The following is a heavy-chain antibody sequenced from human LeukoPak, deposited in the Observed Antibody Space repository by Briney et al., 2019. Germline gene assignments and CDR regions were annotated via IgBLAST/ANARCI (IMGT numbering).Heavy chain of an antibody. CDR1: GFTFGIFT. D-gene: IGHD5-24*01. Sequence: GGSLRLSCAASGFTFGIFTMNWVRQAPGKGLEWVSGISGSDGSTYYADSVKGRFTISRDDSKNTLYLRINSLRAEDTAVYYCAKGGGWLYYFDYWGQGTLVTVSS. CDR2: ISGSDGST. V-gene: IGHV3-23*01. J-gene: IGHJ4*02. CDR3: AKGGGWLYYFDY.